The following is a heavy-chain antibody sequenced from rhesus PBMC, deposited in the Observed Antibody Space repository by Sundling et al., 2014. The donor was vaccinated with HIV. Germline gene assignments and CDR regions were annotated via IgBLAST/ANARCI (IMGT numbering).Heavy chain of an antibody. J-gene: IGHJ4*01. V-gene: IGHV4-165*01. CDR2: INGNSGST. D-gene: IGHD2-39*01. CDR3: AIDLRAFDY. Sequence: QVQLQESGPGLVKPSETLSLTCDVSGGSFSGYYWGWIRQPPGKGLEWIGEINGNSGSTNYNPSLKSRVTISRDTSKNQFSLKLSSVTAADTAVYYCAIDLRAFDYWGQGVLVTVSS. CDR1: GGSFSGYY.